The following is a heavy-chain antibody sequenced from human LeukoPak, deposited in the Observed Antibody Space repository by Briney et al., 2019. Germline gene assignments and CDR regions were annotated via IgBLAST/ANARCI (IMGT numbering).Heavy chain of an antibody. CDR3: ARRYDFWSGYPPPLDY. J-gene: IGHJ4*02. CDR1: GGSISSSSYY. D-gene: IGHD3-3*01. Sequence: SETLSLTCTVSGGSISSSSYYWGWIRQPPGEGLEWIGQINPSRNTTYNPSLKSRVTISVDTSKKQFSLKLSSVTAAESAVYYCARRYDFWSGYPPPLDYWGQGTLVTVSS. V-gene: IGHV4-39*07. CDR2: INPSRNT.